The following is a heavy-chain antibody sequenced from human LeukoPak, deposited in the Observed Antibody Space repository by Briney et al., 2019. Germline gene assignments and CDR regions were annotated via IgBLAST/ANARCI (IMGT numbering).Heavy chain of an antibody. CDR2: IYPGDSDT. Sequence: GAPMKICGTASGYSFTSYLIGWRQQIRGKRLGWIGIIYPGDSDTRYSASFQGHVTISADKSISTAYLQWSSLKASDTAMYYCARLPSGYYDSSGDYSRDAFDIWGQGTMVTVSS. CDR3: ARLPSGYYDSSGDYSRDAFDI. J-gene: IGHJ3*02. V-gene: IGHV5-51*07. CDR1: GYSFTSYL. D-gene: IGHD3-22*01.